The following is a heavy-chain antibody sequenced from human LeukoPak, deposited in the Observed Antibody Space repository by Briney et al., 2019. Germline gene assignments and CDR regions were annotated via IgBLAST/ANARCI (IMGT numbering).Heavy chain of an antibody. Sequence: SETLSLTCTVSGGSISSYYWNWIRQPPGKGLEWIGYIYYSGSTNYNPSLKSRATISVDTSKNQFSLKLSSVTAADTAVYYCARDDSSGYHDYWGQGTLVTVSS. CDR2: IYYSGST. D-gene: IGHD3-22*01. CDR1: GGSISSYY. V-gene: IGHV4-59*12. J-gene: IGHJ4*02. CDR3: ARDDSSGYHDY.